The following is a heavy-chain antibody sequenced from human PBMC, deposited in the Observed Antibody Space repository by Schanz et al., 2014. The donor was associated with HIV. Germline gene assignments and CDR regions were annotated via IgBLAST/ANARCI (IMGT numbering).Heavy chain of an antibody. CDR3: ARSNYDILRARAYYYYYGLDV. D-gene: IGHD3-9*01. V-gene: IGHV1-69*01. Sequence: QVQVVQSGAEVKKPGSSVKVSCKASGGTFSSYAISWVRQAPGQGLEWMGGIIPIFGTANYAQKFQGRVTITADESTSTAYMELSSLRSEDTAVYFCARSNYDILRARAYYYYYGLDVWGQGTTVTVSS. J-gene: IGHJ6*02. CDR2: IIPIFGTA. CDR1: GGTFSSYA.